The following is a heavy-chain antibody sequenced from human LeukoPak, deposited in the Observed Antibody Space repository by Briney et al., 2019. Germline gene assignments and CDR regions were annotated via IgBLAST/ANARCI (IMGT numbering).Heavy chain of an antibody. CDR2: INYSGRT. D-gene: IGHD3-16*01. J-gene: IGHJ4*02. V-gene: IGHV4-59*01. Sequence: SETLSLTCTVSGGSIRSYYWSWIRQPPGKGLEWIGSINYSGRTNYNPSLKSGVTISVDTSTNQVSLKLSSVTAADTAVYYCARESGGSYYDYWGQGTRVTVSS. CDR3: ARESGGSYYDY. CDR1: GGSIRSYY.